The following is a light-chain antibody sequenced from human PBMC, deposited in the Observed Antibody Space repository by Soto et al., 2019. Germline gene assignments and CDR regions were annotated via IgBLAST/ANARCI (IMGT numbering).Light chain of an antibody. J-gene: IGLJ1*01. V-gene: IGLV2-14*01. Sequence: QSALTQPASVSGSPGQSITMSCTGTSSDVGGYNYVSWYQHHPGRAPKLMIYEVSTRPSGVSNRFSGSKSGNTASLTISGLQAEDEADYYCSSYTSSTLFVFGTGTKVTVL. CDR3: SSYTSSTLFV. CDR1: SSDVGGYNY. CDR2: EVS.